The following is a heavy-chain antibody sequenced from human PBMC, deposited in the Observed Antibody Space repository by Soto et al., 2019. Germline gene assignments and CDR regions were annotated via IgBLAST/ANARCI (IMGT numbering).Heavy chain of an antibody. CDR3: ARGSRCRYGANYPFDY. D-gene: IGHD4-17*01. Sequence: QLQLQESGPGLVKPSETLSLTCTVSGGSISSNGFYWGWIRQPPGKGLEWIGPMYHGGNTYYNPSRKTRDTTSVDTSITPFSLNLNTLPAPDTAVYYCARGSRCRYGANYPFDYWGQGSLVTVSS. V-gene: IGHV4-39*02. CDR1: GGSISSNGFY. CDR2: MYHGGNT. J-gene: IGHJ4*02.